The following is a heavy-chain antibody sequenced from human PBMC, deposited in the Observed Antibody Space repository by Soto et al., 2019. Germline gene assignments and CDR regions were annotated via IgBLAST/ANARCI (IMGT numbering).Heavy chain of an antibody. J-gene: IGHJ5*02. CDR2: INPSGGST. D-gene: IGHD3-10*01. V-gene: IGHV1-46*03. Sequence: GASVKVSCKASGYTFTSYYMHWVRQAPGQGLEWMGIINPSGGSTSYAQKFQGRVTMTRDTSTSTVYMELSSLRSEDTAVYYCARDYGSGSYYNGVEGPYNWFDPWGQGTLVTVSS. CDR3: ARDYGSGSYYNGVEGPYNWFDP. CDR1: GYTFTSYY.